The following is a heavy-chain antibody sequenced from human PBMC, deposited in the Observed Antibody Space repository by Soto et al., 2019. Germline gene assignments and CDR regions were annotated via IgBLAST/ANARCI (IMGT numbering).Heavy chain of an antibody. CDR1: GFTFSSYA. CDR2: ISYEGSNK. J-gene: IGHJ4*02. Sequence: QVQLVESGGGVVQPGRSLRLSCAASGFTFSSYAMHWVRQAPGKGLEWVAVISYEGSNKYYADSVKGRFTISRDNSKNTLYLQMNSLRAEDTAVCYCARDFPGYYFDYWGQGTLVTVSA. CDR3: ARDFPGYYFDY. V-gene: IGHV3-30-3*01.